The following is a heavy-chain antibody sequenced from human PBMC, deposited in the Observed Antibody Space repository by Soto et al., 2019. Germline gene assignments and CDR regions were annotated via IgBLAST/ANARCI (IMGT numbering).Heavy chain of an antibody. J-gene: IGHJ6*02. CDR2: IIPILGTA. D-gene: IGHD5-18*01. Sequence: ASVKVSCKASGGTFSSHAIRWVRQAPGQGLEWVGGIIPILGTANYAQTFQGRVTITADKSTSTAYMELSSLRSEDTAVYYCARVKDTALADGYYYYGMDVWGQGTTVTVS. V-gene: IGHV1-69*10. CDR3: ARVKDTALADGYYYYGMDV. CDR1: GGTFSSHA.